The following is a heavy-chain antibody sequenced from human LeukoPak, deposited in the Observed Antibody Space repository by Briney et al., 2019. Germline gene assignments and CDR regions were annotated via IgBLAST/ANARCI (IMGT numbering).Heavy chain of an antibody. D-gene: IGHD4-17*01. CDR1: GYSFTSYW. J-gene: IGHJ4*02. CDR2: IYPGDSDT. V-gene: IGHV5-51*01. Sequence: GESLKISCKGSGYSFTSYWIGWVRQMPGKGLEWMGIIYPGDSDTRYSPSFQGQVTISAAKSISTAYLQWSSLKASDTAMYYRASRGDYGDYGRSVDYWGQGTLVTVSS. CDR3: ASRGDYGDYGRSVDY.